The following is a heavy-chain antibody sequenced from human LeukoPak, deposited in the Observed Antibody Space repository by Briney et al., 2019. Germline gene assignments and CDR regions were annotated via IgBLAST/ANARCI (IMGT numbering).Heavy chain of an antibody. CDR1: GFTFSSYA. Sequence: GGSLRLSCAASGFTFSSYAMHWVRQAPGKGLEWVAVMSYDGSNKYYADSVKGRFTISRDNSKNTLYLQMNSLRAEDTAVYYCARALCSSTSCHYYYMDVWGKGTTVTVSS. J-gene: IGHJ6*03. D-gene: IGHD2-2*01. CDR3: ARALCSSTSCHYYYMDV. CDR2: MSYDGSNK. V-gene: IGHV3-30-3*01.